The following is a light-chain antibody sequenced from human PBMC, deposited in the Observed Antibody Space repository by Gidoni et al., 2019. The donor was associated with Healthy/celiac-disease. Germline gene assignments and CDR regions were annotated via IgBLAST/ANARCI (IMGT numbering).Light chain of an antibody. V-gene: IGLV1-47*02. CDR1: SSNIGSSY. CDR2: SNN. J-gene: IGLJ3*02. CDR3: AAWDDSLSAWV. Sequence: QPVLTQPPSASGTPGQRVTIPCSGSSSNIGSSYVYWYQQLPGAAPKLLIYSNNHRPSGVPDRFSGSTSGTSASLAIIGLRSEDEADYYCAAWDDSLSAWVFGGGTKLTVL.